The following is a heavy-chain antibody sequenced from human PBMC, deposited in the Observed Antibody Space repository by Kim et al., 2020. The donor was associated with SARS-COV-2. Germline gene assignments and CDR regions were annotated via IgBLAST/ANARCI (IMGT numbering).Heavy chain of an antibody. CDR2: IWYDGSNK. J-gene: IGHJ6*02. Sequence: GGSLRLSCAASGFTFSSYGMHWVRQAPGKGLEWVAVIWYDGSNKYYADSVKGRFTISRDNSKNTLYLQMNSLRAEDTAVYYCARDGVELGEMATISISWYGMDVWGQGTTVTVSS. CDR1: GFTFSSYG. CDR3: ARDGVELGEMATISISWYGMDV. V-gene: IGHV3-33*01. D-gene: IGHD1-7*01.